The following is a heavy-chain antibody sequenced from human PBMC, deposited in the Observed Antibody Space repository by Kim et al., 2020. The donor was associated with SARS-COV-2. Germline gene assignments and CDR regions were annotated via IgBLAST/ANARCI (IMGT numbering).Heavy chain of an antibody. CDR3: VKGSDWNYRGFDY. J-gene: IGHJ4*02. CDR2: ISWNSGSR. V-gene: IGHV3-9*01. Sequence: GGSLRLSCAGSGFTLGDYAMHWVRQVPGKGLEWVAGISWNSGSRGEVDSVKGRFTISRDNAKNSLYLQMNSLRVEDTAFYYCVKGSDWNYRGFDYWGQG. CDR1: GFTLGDYA. D-gene: IGHD1-7*01.